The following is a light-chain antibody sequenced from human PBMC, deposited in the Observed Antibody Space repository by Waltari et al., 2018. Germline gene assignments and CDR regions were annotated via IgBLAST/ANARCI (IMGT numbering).Light chain of an antibody. Sequence: DIQMTQFPSTLSASVGDSLTITCRASQSINSWLAWYLQNPGKAPKLLIYKASSLESGVPSRFSGSGSGTEFTLTISSLQPDDFATYYCQQYNSYEWTFGQGTKVAIK. V-gene: IGKV1-5*03. J-gene: IGKJ1*01. CDR2: KAS. CDR1: QSINSW. CDR3: QQYNSYEWT.